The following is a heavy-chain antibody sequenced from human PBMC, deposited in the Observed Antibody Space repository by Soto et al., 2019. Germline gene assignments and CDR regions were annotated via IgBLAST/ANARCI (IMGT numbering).Heavy chain of an antibody. Sequence: KPSATLSLTCTVSGGSISSGDYYWSWIRQPPGKGLEWIGYIYYSGSTYYNPSLKSRVTISVDTSKNQFSLKLSSVTAADTAVYYCARGIVWGHIVVVTAAAFLNYFDYWGQGTLVTVFS. D-gene: IGHD2-21*02. CDR2: IYYSGST. J-gene: IGHJ4*02. V-gene: IGHV4-30-4*01. CDR3: ARGIVWGHIVVVTAAAFLNYFDY. CDR1: GGSISSGDYY.